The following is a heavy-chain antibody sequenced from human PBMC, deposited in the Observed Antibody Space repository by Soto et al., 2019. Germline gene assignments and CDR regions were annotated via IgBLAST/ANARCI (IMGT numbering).Heavy chain of an antibody. J-gene: IGHJ6*02. CDR1: GGSISSYY. Sequence: PSETLSLTCTVSGGSISSYYWSWIRQPPGKGLEWIGYIYYRGSTNYNPSVKSRVTISVDTSKNQFSLKLNSVTAADTAMYYCARGSRVKIPAATGRDYYYHGLDVWAQGTAVTVSS. CDR3: ARGSRVKIPAATGRDYYYHGLDV. CDR2: IYYRGST. V-gene: IGHV4-59*12. D-gene: IGHD1-26*01.